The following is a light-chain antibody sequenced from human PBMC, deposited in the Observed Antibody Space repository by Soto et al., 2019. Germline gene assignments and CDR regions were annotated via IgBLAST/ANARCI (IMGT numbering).Light chain of an antibody. J-gene: IGKJ2*01. CDR1: QSVSSSY. V-gene: IGKV3-20*01. CDR2: GAS. Sequence: EIVLTQSPGTLSLSPGERATLSCRASQSVSSSYLAWYQQKPGQAPRLLIYGASSRATGIPDRFSGSGSGTDFTLKISRLEPEDLAVYYCQQYDSSPPMYTFGQGTKLEIK. CDR3: QQYDSSPPMYT.